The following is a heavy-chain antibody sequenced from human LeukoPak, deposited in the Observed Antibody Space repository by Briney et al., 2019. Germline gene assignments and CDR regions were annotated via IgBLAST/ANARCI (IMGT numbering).Heavy chain of an antibody. D-gene: IGHD4-17*01. CDR1: GFTFSSYG. CDR3: AKDPARVTTPYNWFDP. CDR2: TSYDGSSK. V-gene: IGHV3-30*18. J-gene: IGHJ5*02. Sequence: GGSLRLSCAASGFTFSSYGMHWVRRAPGKGLEWVAVTSYDGSSKNYADSVKGRFTVSRDNPKNTLYLQMNSLRAEDTAVYYCAKDPARVTTPYNWFDPWGQGTLVTVSS.